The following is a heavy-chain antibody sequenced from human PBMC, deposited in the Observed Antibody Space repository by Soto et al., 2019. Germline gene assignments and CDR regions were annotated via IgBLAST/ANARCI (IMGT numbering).Heavy chain of an antibody. V-gene: IGHV1-69*08. CDR3: ARDFITRRALDI. Sequence: QVQLVQSGAEVKKPGSSVKVSCKASGGTFSSYTISWVRQAPGQGLEWMGRIIPILGIANYAQKFQGRVTITADKSTSTAYMELSSLRSEDTAVYYCARDFITRRALDIWGQGTMVTVSS. CDR1: GGTFSSYT. D-gene: IGHD3-22*01. CDR2: IIPILGIA. J-gene: IGHJ3*02.